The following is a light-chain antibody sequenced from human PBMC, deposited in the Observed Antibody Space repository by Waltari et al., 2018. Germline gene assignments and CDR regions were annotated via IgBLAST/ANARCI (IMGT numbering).Light chain of an antibody. V-gene: IGKV4-1*01. Sequence: DIVMTQSPDSLAVSLGARATINCRSSRTVFFSSNNNDFLSWYQQLPGQPPKLLICWASTRESGVPDRCSGSGSGTNFTLTINGLQAEDVAVYYCQQFYITPQTFGQGTRVEIK. CDR2: WAS. J-gene: IGKJ2*01. CDR3: QQFYITPQT. CDR1: RTVFFSSNNNDF.